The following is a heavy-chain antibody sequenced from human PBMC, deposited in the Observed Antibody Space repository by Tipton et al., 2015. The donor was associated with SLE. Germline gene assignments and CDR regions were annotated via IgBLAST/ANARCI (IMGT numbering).Heavy chain of an antibody. Sequence: SLRLSCAASGFSLDDYAMHWVRQAPGKGLEWVSGISWNSGGIAYADSVKGRFTISRDNAKNSLYLQMKSLRVADTALYYCAKASGYSSSWSYMDVWGKGTTVTVSS. CDR3: AKASGYSSSWSYMDV. CDR1: GFSLDDYA. J-gene: IGHJ6*03. D-gene: IGHD6-13*01. CDR2: ISWNSGGI. V-gene: IGHV3-9*01.